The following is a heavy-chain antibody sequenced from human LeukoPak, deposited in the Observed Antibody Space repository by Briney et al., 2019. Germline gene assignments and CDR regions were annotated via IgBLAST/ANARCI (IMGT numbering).Heavy chain of an antibody. CDR3: ARGGTYSSSELGH. D-gene: IGHD6-6*01. CDR1: GGSISSYY. J-gene: IGHJ4*02. CDR2: IYFTGST. V-gene: IGHV4-59*01. Sequence: PSETLSLTCTGSGGSISSYYWSWIRQPPGKGLEWIGYIYFTGSTNYNPSLRSRVTISLDMSKNQFSLKLSSVTAADTAMYYCARGGTYSSSELGHWGQGTLVTVSS.